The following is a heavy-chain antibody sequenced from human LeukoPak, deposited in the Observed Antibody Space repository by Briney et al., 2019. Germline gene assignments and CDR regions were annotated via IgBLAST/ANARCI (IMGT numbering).Heavy chain of an antibody. V-gene: IGHV4-59*01. Sequence: SETLSLTCTVSGGSISSYYWSWIRQPPGKGLEGIGYIYYSGSSNYIPSLKSRVTISVDTSKNQFSLKLSSVTAADTAVYYCARGYCSSTSCFYYYGMDVWGQGTTVTVSS. CDR2: IYYSGSS. CDR3: ARGYCSSTSCFYYYGMDV. CDR1: GGSISSYY. D-gene: IGHD2-2*01. J-gene: IGHJ6*02.